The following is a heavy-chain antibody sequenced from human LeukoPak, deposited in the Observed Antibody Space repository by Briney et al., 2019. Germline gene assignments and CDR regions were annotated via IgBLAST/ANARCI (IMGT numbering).Heavy chain of an antibody. CDR3: ASQYFGYSSGWYGLFDY. V-gene: IGHV4-39*01. D-gene: IGHD6-19*01. CDR1: GGSISSSSYY. J-gene: IGHJ4*02. Sequence: KTSETLSLTCTVSGGSISSSSYYWGWIRQPPGKGLEWIGSIYYSGSTYYNPSLKSRVTISVDTSKNQFSLKLSSVTAADTAVYYCASQYFGYSSGWYGLFDYWGQGTLVTVSS. CDR2: IYYSGST.